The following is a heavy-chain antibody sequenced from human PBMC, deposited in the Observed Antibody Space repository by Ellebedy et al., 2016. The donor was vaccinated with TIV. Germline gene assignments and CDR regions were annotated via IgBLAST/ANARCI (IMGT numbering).Heavy chain of an antibody. CDR3: ARGLLFLEQQLVQTAEPFDY. D-gene: IGHD6-13*01. CDR1: GGSISSSSYY. Sequence: MPSETLSLTCTVSGGSISSSSYYWGWIRQPPGKGLEWIGSIYYSGSTYYNPSLKSRVTISVDTSKNQFSLKLSSVTAADTAVYYCARGLLFLEQQLVQTAEPFDYWGQGTLVTVSS. J-gene: IGHJ4*02. CDR2: IYYSGST. V-gene: IGHV4-39*07.